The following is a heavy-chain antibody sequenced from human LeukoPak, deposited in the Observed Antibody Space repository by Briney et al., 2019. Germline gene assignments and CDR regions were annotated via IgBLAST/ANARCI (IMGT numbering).Heavy chain of an antibody. Sequence: PGGSLRLSCAASGFTFYDYAMHWVRQTPGKGREWVSGLSWNSGSIDYADSVRGGFTMSRGKAKKSLYVRMNSLIPEDAALYYSAKDGHYDILTGDSHFDYWGQGTLVTVSS. CDR2: LSWNSGSI. D-gene: IGHD3-9*01. J-gene: IGHJ4*02. CDR1: GFTFYDYA. CDR3: AKDGHYDILTGDSHFDY. V-gene: IGHV3-9*01.